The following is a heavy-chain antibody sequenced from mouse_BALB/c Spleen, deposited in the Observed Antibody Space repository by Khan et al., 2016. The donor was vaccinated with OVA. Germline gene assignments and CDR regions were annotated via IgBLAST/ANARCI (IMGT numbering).Heavy chain of an antibody. J-gene: IGHJ2*01. CDR2: ISSGGSYT. V-gene: IGHV5-9-3*01. CDR1: GFTFSNYG. Sequence: EVELVESGGGFMKPGGSLKLSCAASGFTFSNYGLSWVRQTPEKRLEWVATISSGGSYTYYPDSVKGRFTISRDNAENTLYLQMSSLRSEDTAMYYCARTPGYYSSGYFDYWGQGTTLTVSS. CDR3: ARTPGYYSSGYFDY. D-gene: IGHD1-1*01.